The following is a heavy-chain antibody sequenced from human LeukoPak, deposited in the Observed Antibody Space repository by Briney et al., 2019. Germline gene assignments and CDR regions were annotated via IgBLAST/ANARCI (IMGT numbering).Heavy chain of an antibody. D-gene: IGHD3-22*01. CDR2: ISGDGGST. CDR3: AKDWQYYYDSSGYLQH. J-gene: IGHJ1*01. V-gene: IGHV3-43*02. Sequence: GGSLRLSCAASGSTFDDYAMHWVRQAPGKGLEWVSLISGDGGSTYYADSVKGRFTISRDNSKNSLYLQMNSLRTEDTALYYCAKDWQYYYDSSGYLQHWGQGTLVTVSS. CDR1: GSTFDDYA.